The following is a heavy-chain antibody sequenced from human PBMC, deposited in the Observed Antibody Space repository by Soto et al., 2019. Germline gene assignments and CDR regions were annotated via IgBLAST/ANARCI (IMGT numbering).Heavy chain of an antibody. CDR2: ISVRGDYR. D-gene: IGHD4-17*01. V-gene: IGHV3-23*01. Sequence: EGQLLQSGGGLVQPGESLRVSCAASGFTFSSSGMSWVRQAPGKGLEWVSSISVRGDYRYYADSVKGRFTISRDNSNNTLYLQMNSLTAEDTAVYYCTNHGGFDFWGQGTMVAVSS. CDR1: GFTFSSSG. J-gene: IGHJ3*01. CDR3: TNHGGFDF.